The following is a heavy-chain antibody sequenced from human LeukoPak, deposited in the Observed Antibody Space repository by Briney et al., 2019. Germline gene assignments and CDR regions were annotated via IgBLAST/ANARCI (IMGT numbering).Heavy chain of an antibody. J-gene: IGHJ4*02. CDR1: GGTFSSYA. D-gene: IGHD5-24*01. V-gene: IGHV1-69*13. CDR2: IIPISGTA. CDR3: ARVWDGYNYFDY. Sequence: SVKVSCKASGGTFSSYAISWVRQAPGQGLEWMGGIIPISGTANYAQKFQGRVTITADESTSTAYMELSSLRSEDTAVYYCARVWDGYNYFDYWGQGTLVTVSS.